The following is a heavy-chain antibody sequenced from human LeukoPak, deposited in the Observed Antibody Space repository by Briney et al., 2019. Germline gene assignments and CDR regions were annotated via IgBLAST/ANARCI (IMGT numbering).Heavy chain of an antibody. V-gene: IGHV4-59*02. CDR3: ARIRSSLTVDY. CDR1: GGSVGSYF. D-gene: IGHD3-10*01. J-gene: IGHJ4*02. CDR2: IFYTGST. Sequence: SESLSLTCTISGGSVGSYFWSWIRQPPGKGLEWIGYIFYTGSTNYSPSLKSRVTISLDTSKNQFSLNLTSVTAEDTAVYFCARIRSSLTVDYWGQGTLVSVSS.